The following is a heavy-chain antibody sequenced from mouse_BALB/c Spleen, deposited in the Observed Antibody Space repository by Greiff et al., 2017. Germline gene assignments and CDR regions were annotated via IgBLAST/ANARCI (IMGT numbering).Heavy chain of an antibody. V-gene: IGHV3-6*02. J-gene: IGHJ2*01. CDR3: ASYGYEFDY. CDR1: GYSITSGYY. Sequence: ESGPGLVKPSQSLSLTCSVTGYSITSGYYWNWIRQFPGNKLEWMGYISYDGSNNYNPSLKNRISITRDTSKNQFFLKLNSVTTEDTATYYCASYGYEFDYWGQGTTLTVSS. CDR2: ISYDGSN. D-gene: IGHD2-2*01.